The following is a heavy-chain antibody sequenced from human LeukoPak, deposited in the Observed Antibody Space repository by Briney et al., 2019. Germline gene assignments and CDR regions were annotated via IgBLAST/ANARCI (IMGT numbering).Heavy chain of an antibody. CDR2: IYYSGST. J-gene: IGHJ6*02. CDR3: ARHLSGYSYGYYYYGMDV. V-gene: IGHV4-59*08. D-gene: IGHD5-18*01. CDR1: GGSISSYY. Sequence: SETLSLTCTVSGGSISSYYWSWIRQPPGMGLEWIGYIYYSGSTNYNPSLKSRVTISVDTSKNQFSLKLSSVTAADTAVYYCARHLSGYSYGYYYYGMDVWGQGTTVTVSS.